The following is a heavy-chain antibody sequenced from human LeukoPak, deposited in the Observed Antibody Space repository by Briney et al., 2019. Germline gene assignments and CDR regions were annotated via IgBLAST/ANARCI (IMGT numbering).Heavy chain of an antibody. CDR2: INSDGSST. CDR1: GFTFSSYW. D-gene: IGHD2-8*01. CDR3: ARSRDYCTNGVCFYFDH. V-gene: IGHV3-74*01. J-gene: IGHJ4*02. Sequence: AGGSLRLSCAASGFTFSSYWMHWVRQAPGKGLVWVSRINSDGSSTSYADSVKGRFTISRDSAKNTLYLQMNSLRAEDTAVYYCARSRDYCTNGVCFYFDHWGQGTLVTVSS.